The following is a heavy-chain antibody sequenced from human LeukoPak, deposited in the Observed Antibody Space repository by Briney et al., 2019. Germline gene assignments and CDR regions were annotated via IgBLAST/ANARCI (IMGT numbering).Heavy chain of an antibody. D-gene: IGHD6-13*01. Sequence: SETLSLTCTVSGGSISSYYWSWIRQPPGKGLEWIGYIYYSGSTNYNPSLKSRVTISVDTSKNQFSLKLSSVTAADTAVYYCARGQYGSSSYYWGQGTLVTVSS. CDR3: ARGQYGSSSYY. V-gene: IGHV4-59*01. J-gene: IGHJ4*02. CDR1: GGSISSYY. CDR2: IYYSGST.